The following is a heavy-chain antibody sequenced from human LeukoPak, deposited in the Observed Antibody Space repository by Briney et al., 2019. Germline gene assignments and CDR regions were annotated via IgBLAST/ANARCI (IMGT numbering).Heavy chain of an antibody. CDR1: GATFSSYA. CDR2: IIPIFGTA. CDR3: ARDRGSGWSGNDAFDI. J-gene: IGHJ3*02. V-gene: IGHV1-69*05. Sequence: GASVKVSCKASGATFSSYAISWVRQAPGQGLEWMGGIIPIFGTANYAQKFQGRVTITTDESTSTAYMELSSLRSEDTAVYYCARDRGSGWSGNDAFDIWGQGTMVTVSS. D-gene: IGHD6-19*01.